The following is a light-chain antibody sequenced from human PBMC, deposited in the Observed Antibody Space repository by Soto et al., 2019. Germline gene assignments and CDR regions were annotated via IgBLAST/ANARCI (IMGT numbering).Light chain of an antibody. Sequence: DIQMTQSPSSLSASVGDRVTITCQASQDISNYLNWYQQKPGKPPKLLIYDASNLETGVPSRFSGSGSGTDFTCTISSLQPEDIATYYCQQYDNLITFGQGTRLEIK. CDR1: QDISNY. CDR3: QQYDNLIT. V-gene: IGKV1-33*01. J-gene: IGKJ5*01. CDR2: DAS.